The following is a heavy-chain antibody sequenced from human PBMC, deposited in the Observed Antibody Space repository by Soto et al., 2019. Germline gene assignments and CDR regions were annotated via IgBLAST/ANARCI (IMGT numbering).Heavy chain of an antibody. D-gene: IGHD1-20*01. Sequence: QVQLQQWGAGLLKPSETLSLICAVSGESLSDHYWSWIRQSPGKGLEWIGDINQYGTTNYNPSLKSRVTIPADTSNNQFFLRLASVTAADTAIYYCARGAHISGVTRCFDPWGQGTLVTVSS. CDR2: INQYGTT. CDR1: GESLSDHY. V-gene: IGHV4-34*01. J-gene: IGHJ5*02. CDR3: ARGAHISGVTRCFDP.